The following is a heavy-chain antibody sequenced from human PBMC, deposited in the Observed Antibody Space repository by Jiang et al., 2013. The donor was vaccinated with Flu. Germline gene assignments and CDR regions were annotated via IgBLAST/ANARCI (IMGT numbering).Heavy chain of an antibody. CDR1: GFTFSSYG. Sequence: QLLESGGGVVQPGRSLRLSCAASGFTFSSYGMHWVRQAPGKGLEWVAVIWYDGSNKYYADSVKGRFTISRDNSKNTLHLQMNSLRAEDTAVYYCARSNGSGSHYYYYDMDVWGQGTTVTVSS. V-gene: IGHV3-33*01. CDR3: ARSNGSGSHYYYYDMDV. J-gene: IGHJ6*02. CDR2: IWYDGSNK. D-gene: IGHD3-10*01.